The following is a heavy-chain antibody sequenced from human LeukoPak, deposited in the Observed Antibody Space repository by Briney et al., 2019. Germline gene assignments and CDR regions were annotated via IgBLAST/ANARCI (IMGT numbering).Heavy chain of an antibody. V-gene: IGHV3-7*05. CDR1: GFIFSNYW. Sequence: GGSLRLSCVASGFIFSNYWMTWVRQAPGKGLEWVADIKQDGTDKYYVDSVKGRFTISRDNAKNSLFLQMNSLRAEDTAVYYCARGEAFCDYWGQGALVTVSS. CDR3: ARGEAFCDY. CDR2: IKQDGTDK. J-gene: IGHJ4*02.